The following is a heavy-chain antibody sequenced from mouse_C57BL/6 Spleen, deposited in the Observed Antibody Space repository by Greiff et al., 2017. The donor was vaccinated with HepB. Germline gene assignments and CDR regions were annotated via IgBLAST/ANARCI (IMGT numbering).Heavy chain of an antibody. Sequence: QVQPQQSGAELVRPGASVTLSCKASGYTFTDYEMHWVKQTPVHGLEWIGAIDPETGGTAYNQKFKGKAILTADKSSSTAYMELRSLTSEDSAVYYCTRDYYGSSYWYFDVWGTGTTVTVSS. CDR2: IDPETGGT. D-gene: IGHD1-1*01. CDR1: GYTFTDYE. CDR3: TRDYYGSSYWYFDV. V-gene: IGHV1-15*01. J-gene: IGHJ1*03.